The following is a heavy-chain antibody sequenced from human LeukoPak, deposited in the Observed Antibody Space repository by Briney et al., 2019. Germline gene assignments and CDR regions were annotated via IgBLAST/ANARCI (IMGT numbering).Heavy chain of an antibody. CDR1: GYTFTGYY. Sequence: ASVKVSCKASGYTFTGYYMHWVRQAPGQGLEWMGIINPSGGSTSYAQKFQGRVTMTRDTSTSTVYMELSSLRSEDTAAYYCARVASYSSSWYYFDYWGQGTLVTVSS. V-gene: IGHV1-46*01. CDR2: INPSGGST. J-gene: IGHJ4*02. CDR3: ARVASYSSSWYYFDY. D-gene: IGHD6-13*01.